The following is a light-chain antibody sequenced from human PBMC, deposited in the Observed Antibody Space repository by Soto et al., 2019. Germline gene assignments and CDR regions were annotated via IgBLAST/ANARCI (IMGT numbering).Light chain of an antibody. Sequence: DIQMTQSPSTLSASVGDRVTITCRASESINSWLAWYQQKPGNAPKLLIYKASTLESGVPSRFSGSGSGTEFTLTISSLQPDDFATYYCQHYNSYSQAFGQGTKVDI. CDR3: QHYNSYSQA. J-gene: IGKJ1*01. V-gene: IGKV1-5*03. CDR2: KAS. CDR1: ESINSW.